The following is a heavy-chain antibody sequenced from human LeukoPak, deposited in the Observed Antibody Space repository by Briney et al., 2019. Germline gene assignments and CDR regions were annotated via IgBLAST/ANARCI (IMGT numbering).Heavy chain of an antibody. V-gene: IGHV3-21*01. D-gene: IGHD3-3*01. CDR3: ASGVNYFDY. J-gene: IGHJ4*02. CDR2: ISSRSSYI. CDR1: GFTFSSYN. Sequence: PGGSLRLSCAVSGFTFSSYNMKWVRQAPGKGLEWVSSISSRSSYIFYADSVKGRFTISRDNAKKSLYLQMNSLRAEDTAVYYCASGVNYFDYWGQGTLVTVSS.